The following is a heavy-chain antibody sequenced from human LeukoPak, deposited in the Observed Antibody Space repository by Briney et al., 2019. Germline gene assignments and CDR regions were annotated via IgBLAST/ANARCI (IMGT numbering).Heavy chain of an antibody. CDR3: ARRHLIAAAGTDYYYYMDV. Sequence: GESLKISCKGSGYSFTSYWIGWVRQMPGKGLEWMGIIYPGDSDTRYSPSFQGQVTISADKSISTAYLQWSSLRASDTAMYYCARRHLIAAAGTDYYYYMDVWGKGTTVTISS. CDR2: IYPGDSDT. CDR1: GYSFTSYW. J-gene: IGHJ6*03. V-gene: IGHV5-51*01. D-gene: IGHD6-13*01.